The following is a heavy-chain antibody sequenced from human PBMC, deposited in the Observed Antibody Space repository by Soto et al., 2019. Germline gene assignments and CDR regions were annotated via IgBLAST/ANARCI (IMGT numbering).Heavy chain of an antibody. V-gene: IGHV4-59*08. D-gene: IGHD3-10*01. J-gene: IGHJ5*02. CDR1: GGSISSYY. Sequence: PSETLSLTCTVSGGSISSYYWSWIRQPPGKGLEWIGDIYYSGSTNSIPSLKSRVTISVDTSKNQFSLKLSSVTAADTAVYYCARHAAISYYYGSGSPKYWFDPWGQGTLVTVS. CDR3: ARHAAISYYYGSGSPKYWFDP. CDR2: IYYSGST.